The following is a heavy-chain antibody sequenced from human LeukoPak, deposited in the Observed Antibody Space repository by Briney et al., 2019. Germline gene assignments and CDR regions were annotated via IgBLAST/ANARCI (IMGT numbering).Heavy chain of an antibody. CDR3: AKVSTDIVVVVAATNYFDY. V-gene: IGHV3-23*01. J-gene: IGHJ4*02. D-gene: IGHD2-15*01. CDR2: ISXXXGST. Sequence: LXXVXAISXXXGSTYYADSVKGRFTISRDNSKNTLYLQMNSLRAEDTAVYYCAKVSTDIVVVVAATNYFDYWGQGTLVTVSS.